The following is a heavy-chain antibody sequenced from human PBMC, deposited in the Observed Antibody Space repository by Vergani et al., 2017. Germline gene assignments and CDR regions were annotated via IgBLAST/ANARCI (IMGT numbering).Heavy chain of an antibody. V-gene: IGHV3-66*02. D-gene: IGHD4-17*01. J-gene: IGHJ6*02. CDR3: ARDYGDPKYYYYGMDV. CDR1: GFTVSSNY. CDR2: IYSGGST. Sequence: EVQLVESGGGLVQPGGSLRLSCAASGFTVSSNYMSWVRQAPGKGLEWVSVIYSGGSTYYADSVKGRCTISRDNSKNTLYLQMNSLRAEDTAVYYCARDYGDPKYYYYGMDVWGQGTTVTVSS.